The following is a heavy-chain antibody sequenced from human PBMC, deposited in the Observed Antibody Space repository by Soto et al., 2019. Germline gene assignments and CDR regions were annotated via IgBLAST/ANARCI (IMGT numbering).Heavy chain of an antibody. V-gene: IGHV1-69*02. J-gene: IGHJ3*02. Sequence: QVQLVQSGAEVKKPGSSVKVSCKASGGTFSSYTISWVRQAPGQGLEWMGRIIPILGIANYAQKFQGRVTITADKSTSTAYMELSSLRSEDTAVYYCAGAVAAEDAFDIWGQGTMVTVCS. CDR2: IIPILGIA. CDR1: GGTFSSYT. CDR3: AGAVAAEDAFDI. D-gene: IGHD6-19*01.